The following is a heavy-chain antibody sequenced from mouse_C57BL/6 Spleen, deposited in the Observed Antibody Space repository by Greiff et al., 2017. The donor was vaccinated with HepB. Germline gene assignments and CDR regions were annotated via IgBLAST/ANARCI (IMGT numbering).Heavy chain of an antibody. J-gene: IGHJ4*01. CDR2: IYPSDSET. D-gene: IGHD2-4*01. CDR3: ARRGDYRMDY. CDR1: GYTFTSYW. V-gene: IGHV1-61*01. Sequence: VQLQQPGAELVRPGSSVKLSCKASGYTFTSYWMDWVKQRPGQGLEWIGNIYPSDSETHYNQKFKDKATLTVDKSSSTAYMQLSSLTSEDSAVYYCARRGDYRMDYWGQGTSVTVSS.